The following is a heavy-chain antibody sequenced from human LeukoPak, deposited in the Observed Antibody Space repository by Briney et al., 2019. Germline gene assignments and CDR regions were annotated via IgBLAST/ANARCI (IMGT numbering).Heavy chain of an antibody. CDR1: GFTFSSYA. Sequence: GGSLRLSCAASGFTFSSYAMSWVRQAPGKGLEWVSAISGSGGSTYYADSVKGRFTISRDNSKNTLYLQMNSLRAEDTAVYYCAKVEQQLVMEYYFDYWGQGTLVTVSS. CDR2: ISGSGGST. D-gene: IGHD6-13*01. J-gene: IGHJ4*02. V-gene: IGHV3-23*01. CDR3: AKVEQQLVMEYYFDY.